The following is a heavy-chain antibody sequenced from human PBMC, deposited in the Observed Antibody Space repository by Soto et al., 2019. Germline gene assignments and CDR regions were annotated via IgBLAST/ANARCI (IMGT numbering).Heavy chain of an antibody. CDR1: GFTFSNYW. CDR2: IKPDGGEK. V-gene: IGHV3-7*03. CDR3: ARFYEDRYFDY. J-gene: IGHJ4*02. Sequence: EVQLVESGGGLVQPGGSLRLSCAASGFTFSNYWMSWVRQAPGKGLEWVANIKPDGGEKYYVGSVRGRFAISRDNAKNSLYLQMNSLRVEDTAVYYCARFYEDRYFDYWGQGTLVTVSS. D-gene: IGHD5-12*01.